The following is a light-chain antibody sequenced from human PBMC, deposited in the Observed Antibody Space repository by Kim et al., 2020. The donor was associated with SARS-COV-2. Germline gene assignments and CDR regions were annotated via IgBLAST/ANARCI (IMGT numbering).Light chain of an antibody. CDR1: KLGDKY. CDR2: QDS. CDR3: QAWDSSTGWV. V-gene: IGLV3-1*01. J-gene: IGLJ3*02. Sequence: SYELTQPPSVSVSPGQTASITCSGDKLGDKYACWYQQKPGQSPVLVIYQDSKRPSGIPERFSGSNSGNTATLTISGTQAMYEADYYCQAWDSSTGWVFGG.